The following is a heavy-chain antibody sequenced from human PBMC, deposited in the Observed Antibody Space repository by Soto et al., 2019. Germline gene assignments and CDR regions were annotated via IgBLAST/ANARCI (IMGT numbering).Heavy chain of an antibody. CDR3: ARARLYCTGGSCTTWFDY. CDR1: GFSLSTTGVG. D-gene: IGHD2-15*01. V-gene: IGHV2-5*02. J-gene: IGHJ4*02. Sequence: QITLKESGPPLVKPTQTLTLTCTFSGFSLSTTGVGVGWIRQPAGKALEWLALIYWDDDKRYSPFLNSRLTITKDTSKNQVVLTMTNMDPVDTATYYCARARLYCTGGSCTTWFDYWGQGTLVTVSS. CDR2: IYWDDDK.